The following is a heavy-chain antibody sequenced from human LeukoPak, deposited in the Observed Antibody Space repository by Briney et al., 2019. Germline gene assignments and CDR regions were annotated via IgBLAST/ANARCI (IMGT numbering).Heavy chain of an antibody. Sequence: KPGESLRLSCVASGFTFSTYSMNWVRQAPGKGLEWVSSISSSSRHRYYADSVKGRFTISRDDAKNSVYLQMNSLRAEETAVYYCVRDFNTVTTAYLQHWGQGTLVTVSS. V-gene: IGHV3-21*01. CDR2: ISSSSRHR. D-gene: IGHD4-17*01. CDR3: VRDFNTVTTAYLQH. CDR1: GFTFSTYS. J-gene: IGHJ1*01.